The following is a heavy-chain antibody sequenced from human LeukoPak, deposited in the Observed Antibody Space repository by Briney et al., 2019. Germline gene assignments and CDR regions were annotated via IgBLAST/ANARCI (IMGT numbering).Heavy chain of an antibody. J-gene: IGHJ4*02. V-gene: IGHV2-5*01. Sequence: SGPTLVKPTQTLTLTCTFSGFSLTTDGVAVAWIRQPPGKALEWLAVSYWNNDKSYSPSLKSRLTMTKDTAKNQVVLIMTNMAPVDTGTYYCAHKGRGSGSYTMWGQGILVTVSS. CDR2: SYWNNDK. CDR1: GFSLTTDGVA. CDR3: AHKGRGSGSYTM. D-gene: IGHD3-10*01.